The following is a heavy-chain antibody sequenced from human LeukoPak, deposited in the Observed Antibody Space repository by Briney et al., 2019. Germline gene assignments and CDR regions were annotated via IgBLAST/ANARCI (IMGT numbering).Heavy chain of an antibody. V-gene: IGHV5-10-1*01. CDR2: IDPSDSYT. CDR1: GYSFTSYW. Sequence: GESLKISCKGSGYSFTSYWISWVRQMPGKGLEWMGRIDPSDSYTNYSPSFQGHVTISADKSISTAYLQWSSLKASDTAMYYCARQGTTVRSFGYWGQGTLVTVSS. J-gene: IGHJ4*02. D-gene: IGHD3-10*01. CDR3: ARQGTTVRSFGY.